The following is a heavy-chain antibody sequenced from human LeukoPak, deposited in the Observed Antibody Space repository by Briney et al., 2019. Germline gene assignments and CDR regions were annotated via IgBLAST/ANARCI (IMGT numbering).Heavy chain of an antibody. Sequence: GGSLRLSCAASGFTFNNYAMSWVRQARGKGLEWVSAISGSGGSTYYADPLKGRFTISRDNSKNTLYLQMNSLRAEDTALYYCAKDGIGGIYYDSSGYFDYWGQGTLVTVSS. CDR2: ISGSGGST. D-gene: IGHD3-22*01. CDR1: GFTFNNYA. V-gene: IGHV3-23*01. J-gene: IGHJ4*02. CDR3: AKDGIGGIYYDSSGYFDY.